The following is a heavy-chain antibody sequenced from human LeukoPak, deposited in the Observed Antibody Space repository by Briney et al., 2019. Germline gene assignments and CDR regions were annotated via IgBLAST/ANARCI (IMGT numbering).Heavy chain of an antibody. CDR3: ARDYYDSSGYDAFDI. V-gene: IGHV1-69*13. J-gene: IGHJ3*02. D-gene: IGHD3-22*01. CDR2: IIPIFGTA. Sequence: SVKVSCKASGGTFSSYAISWVRQAPGQGLEWMGGIIPIFGTANYAQKFQGRVTITADESTSTAYMELSSLRSEDTAVYYCARDYYDSSGYDAFDIWGQGTMVTVSS. CDR1: GGTFSSYA.